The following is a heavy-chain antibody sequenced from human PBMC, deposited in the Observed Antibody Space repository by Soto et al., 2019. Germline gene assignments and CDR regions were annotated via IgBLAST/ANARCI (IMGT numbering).Heavy chain of an antibody. CDR3: ARAGGTTVTGLWNFDS. D-gene: IGHD4-17*01. J-gene: IGHJ4*02. CDR1: GFTFNTYS. V-gene: IGHV3-33*01. CDR2: IWYDGTQK. Sequence: GGSLRLSCEASGFTFNTYSMHWVRQPPGKGLEWLAAIWYDGTQKYYADSVKGRFIISRDNSKKTLYLEMNSLRAEDTAVYYCARAGGTTVTGLWNFDSWGQGTLVTVSS.